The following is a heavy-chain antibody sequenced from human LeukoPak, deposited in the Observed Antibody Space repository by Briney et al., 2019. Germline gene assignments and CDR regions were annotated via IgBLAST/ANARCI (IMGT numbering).Heavy chain of an antibody. D-gene: IGHD3-22*01. J-gene: IGHJ4*02. CDR1: GGSISSSSYY. Sequence: PSETLSLTCTVSGGSISSSSYYWGWIRQPPGKGLAWIGRIYYSGSTYYNPSLKSRVTISVDTSKTQFSLKLSSVTAADTAVYYCARQDYDSSGYYSLNYFDYWGQGTLVTVSS. V-gene: IGHV4-39*01. CDR3: ARQDYDSSGYYSLNYFDY. CDR2: IYYSGST.